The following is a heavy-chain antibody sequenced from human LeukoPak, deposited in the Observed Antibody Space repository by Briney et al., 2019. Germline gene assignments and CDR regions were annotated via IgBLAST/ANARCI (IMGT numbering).Heavy chain of an antibody. CDR2: IYQSGST. CDR3: ARTYYYGSGSYYDSRDAFDI. J-gene: IGHJ3*02. D-gene: IGHD3-10*01. V-gene: IGHV4-38-2*02. CDR1: GYSISSGYY. Sequence: KASETLSLTCTVSGYSISSGYYWGWIRQPPGKGLEWIGTIYQSGSTYFNPSLKSRVTISVDTSKNQFSLKLSSVTAADTVVYYCARTYYYGSGSYYDSRDAFDIWGQGTMVTISS.